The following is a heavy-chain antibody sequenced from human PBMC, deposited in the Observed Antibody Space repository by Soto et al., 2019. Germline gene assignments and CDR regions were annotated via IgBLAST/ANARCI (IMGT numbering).Heavy chain of an antibody. V-gene: IGHV3-30-3*01. J-gene: IGHJ5*02. CDR1: GFTFSSYA. CDR2: ISYDGSNK. CDR3: ARDLPPSSSWPDDNWFDP. Sequence: GGSLRLSCAASGFTFSSYAMHWVRQAPGKGLEWVAVISYDGSNKYYADSVKGRFTISRDNSKNTLYLQMNSLRAEDTAVYYCARDLPPSSSWPDDNWFDPWGQGTLVTVSS. D-gene: IGHD6-13*01.